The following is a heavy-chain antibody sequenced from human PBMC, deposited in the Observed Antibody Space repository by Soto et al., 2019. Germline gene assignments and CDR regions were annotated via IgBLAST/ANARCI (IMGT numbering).Heavy chain of an antibody. D-gene: IGHD6-13*01. CDR3: AKVTKRAAAGRYEYYKYGMDV. Sequence: GGSLRLSCAASGFAFSTYAMTWVRQAPGKGLEWVSVISGSGGRSYYAASVKGRFTISRDNPKNTLYLQMNGLRAEDTALYYCAKVTKRAAAGRYEYYKYGMDVWGQGTTVTAP. J-gene: IGHJ6*02. CDR1: GFAFSTYA. V-gene: IGHV3-23*01. CDR2: ISGSGGRS.